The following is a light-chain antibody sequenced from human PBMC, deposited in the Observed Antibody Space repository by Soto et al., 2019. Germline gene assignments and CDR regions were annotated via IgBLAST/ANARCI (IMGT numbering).Light chain of an antibody. Sequence: EVVMTQSPATLSVSPGERATLSCRASESVSRNLAWYQQKPGQAPRLLIYDASTRATGIPDRFSGGGSGTEFTLTISSLRSEDFVVYYCQQYNSWPPITFGQGTRLQIK. CDR1: ESVSRN. CDR2: DAS. V-gene: IGKV3-15*01. CDR3: QQYNSWPPIT. J-gene: IGKJ5*01.